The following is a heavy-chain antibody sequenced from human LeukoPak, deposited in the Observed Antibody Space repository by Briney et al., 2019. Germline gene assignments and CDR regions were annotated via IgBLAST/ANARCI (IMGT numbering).Heavy chain of an antibody. V-gene: IGHV4-59*01. J-gene: IGHJ6*02. CDR2: IYYSGST. Sequence: SETLSLTCTVSGGSISSYYWSWIRQPPGKGLEWVGYIYYSGSTNYNPSLKSRVTISVDTSKNQFSLKLSSVTAADTAVYYCARGGARAYYCGMDVWGQGTTVTVSS. CDR3: ARGGARAYYCGMDV. D-gene: IGHD6-25*01. CDR1: GGSISSYY.